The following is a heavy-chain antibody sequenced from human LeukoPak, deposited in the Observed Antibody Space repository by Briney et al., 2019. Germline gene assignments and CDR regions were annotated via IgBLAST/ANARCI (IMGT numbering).Heavy chain of an antibody. J-gene: IGHJ4*02. CDR3: TRFEGYSPFDY. D-gene: IGHD4-11*01. CDR1: GFTFGDYA. CDR2: IRSKAYGGTT. Sequence: GGSLRLSCTASGFTFGDYAMSWFRQAPGKGLEWVGFIRSKAYGGTTEYAASVKGRFTISRDDSKSIAYLQMNSLKTEDTAVYYCTRFEGYSPFDYWGQGTLVTASS. V-gene: IGHV3-49*03.